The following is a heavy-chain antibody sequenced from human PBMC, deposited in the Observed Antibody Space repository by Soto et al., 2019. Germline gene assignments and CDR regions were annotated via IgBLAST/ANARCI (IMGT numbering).Heavy chain of an antibody. CDR2: IYYSGST. CDR1: GGSISSYY. Sequence: SETLSLTCTVSGGSISSYYWSWIRQPPGKGLEWIGYIYYSGSTNYNPSLKSRVTISVDTSKNQFSLKLSSVTAADTAVYYCARNYYGSGSYYSLTRPYYYYGMDVWGQGTTVTVSS. V-gene: IGHV4-59*01. CDR3: ARNYYGSGSYYSLTRPYYYYGMDV. D-gene: IGHD3-10*01. J-gene: IGHJ6*02.